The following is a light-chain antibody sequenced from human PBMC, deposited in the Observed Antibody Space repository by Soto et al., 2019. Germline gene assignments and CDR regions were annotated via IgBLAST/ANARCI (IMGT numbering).Light chain of an antibody. Sequence: QSVLTQPPSASGTPGQRVTISCSGSSSNIGSNYVYWYQQLPGTAPKLLIYSNIQRPSGVPDRFSGSKSGTSASLAISGLRSEDEADYYCAVWDDSLSGPVFGGRTKVTVL. CDR3: AVWDDSLSGPV. CDR2: SNI. J-gene: IGLJ2*01. V-gene: IGLV1-47*02. CDR1: SSNIGSNY.